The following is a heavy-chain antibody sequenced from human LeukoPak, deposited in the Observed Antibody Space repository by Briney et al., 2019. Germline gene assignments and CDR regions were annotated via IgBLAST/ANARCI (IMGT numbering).Heavy chain of an antibody. Sequence: PGGSLRLSCAASGFTFSSYWMHWVRQAPGKGLVWVSRINSDGSSTSYADSVKGRFTISRDNAKNTLYLQMNSLRAEDTAVYYCARPQYYDFWSGYWSDPTLGNYYYYYMDVWGKGTTVTVSS. J-gene: IGHJ6*03. CDR3: ARPQYYDFWSGYWSDPTLGNYYYYYMDV. CDR2: INSDGSST. CDR1: GFTFSSYW. D-gene: IGHD3-3*01. V-gene: IGHV3-74*01.